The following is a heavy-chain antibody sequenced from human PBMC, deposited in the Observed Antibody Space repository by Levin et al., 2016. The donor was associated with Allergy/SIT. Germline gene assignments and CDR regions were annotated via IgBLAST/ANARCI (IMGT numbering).Heavy chain of an antibody. CDR3: ARSELRDGFDY. Sequence: WIRQPPGKGLEWIGEIYHSGSTNYNPSLKSRVTISVDKSKNQFSLKLSSVTAADTAVYYCARSELRDGFDYWGQGTLVTVSS. V-gene: IGHV4-4*02. D-gene: IGHD5-24*01. J-gene: IGHJ4*02. CDR2: IYHSGST.